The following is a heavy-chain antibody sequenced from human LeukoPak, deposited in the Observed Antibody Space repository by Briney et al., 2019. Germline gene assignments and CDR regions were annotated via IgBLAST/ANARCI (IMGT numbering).Heavy chain of an antibody. V-gene: IGHV3-30*18. D-gene: IGHD6-19*01. Sequence: GGSLRLSCAASGFTFRSYGMYWVRRAPGKGLEWVALISFDGSIEYYVDSVKGRFTISRDNSKNTLFLQMNSLRPEDTAVYYCAKDSDIAVAGSDDALDVWGQGTMVTVSS. CDR2: ISFDGSIE. J-gene: IGHJ3*01. CDR3: AKDSDIAVAGSDDALDV. CDR1: GFTFRSYG.